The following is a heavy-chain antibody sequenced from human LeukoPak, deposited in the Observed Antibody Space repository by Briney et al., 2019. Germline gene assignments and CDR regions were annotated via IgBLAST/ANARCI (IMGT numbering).Heavy chain of an antibody. CDR1: GFTFSSYA. CDR2: ISGSGGSI. J-gene: IGHJ6*02. CDR3: AKINRDGMDV. Sequence: PGGSLRLSCAASGFTFSSYAMSWVRQAPGKGLEWVSGISGSGGSIYYADSVKGRFTISRDSSKNTLYLQMNSLRAEDTALYYCAKINRDGMDVWGQGTTVTVSS. V-gene: IGHV3-23*01.